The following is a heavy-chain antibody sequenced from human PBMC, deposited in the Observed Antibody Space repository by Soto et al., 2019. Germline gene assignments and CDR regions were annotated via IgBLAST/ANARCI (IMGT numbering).Heavy chain of an antibody. J-gene: IGHJ4*02. CDR1: GFTFSDHY. D-gene: IGHD1-26*01. CDR3: ARCGSSGEKVFDY. Sequence: EVQLVESGGGLVQPGGSLRLSCAASGFTFSDHYMDWVRQAPGKGLEWVGRTRNKANSYTTEYAASVKGRFTISRDDSKNSLYLQMNSLKTEDTAVYYCARCGSSGEKVFDYWGQGTLVTVSS. V-gene: IGHV3-72*01. CDR2: TRNKANSYTT.